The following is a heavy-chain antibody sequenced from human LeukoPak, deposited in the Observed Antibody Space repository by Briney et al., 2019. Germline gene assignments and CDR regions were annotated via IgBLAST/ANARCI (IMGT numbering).Heavy chain of an antibody. Sequence: SETLSLTCTVSGGSIRSSYYYWGWIRQPPGKGLEWIGSIYDSGSTYYNPSLKSRVTISVDTSKNQFSLKLNSVTAADTAVYYCARDPGGFGELFGTSGLDVWGQGTTVLVSS. CDR2: IYDSGST. D-gene: IGHD3-10*01. V-gene: IGHV4-39*02. J-gene: IGHJ6*02. CDR1: GGSIRSSYYY. CDR3: ARDPGGFGELFGTSGLDV.